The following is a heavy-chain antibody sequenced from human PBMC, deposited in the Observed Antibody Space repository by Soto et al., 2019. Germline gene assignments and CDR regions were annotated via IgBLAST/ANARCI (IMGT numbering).Heavy chain of an antibody. CDR2: IYYSGST. Sequence: QVQLQESGPGLVKPSQTLSLTCTVSGGSISSGGYYWSWIRQHPGKGLEWIGYIYYSGSTYYNPSLQSXXTXSXXTSKNQFSLKLSSVTAADTAVYYCASGEYSYAFDIWGQGTMVTVSS. CDR3: ASGEYSYAFDI. J-gene: IGHJ3*02. D-gene: IGHD5-18*01. CDR1: GGSISSGGYY. V-gene: IGHV4-31*03.